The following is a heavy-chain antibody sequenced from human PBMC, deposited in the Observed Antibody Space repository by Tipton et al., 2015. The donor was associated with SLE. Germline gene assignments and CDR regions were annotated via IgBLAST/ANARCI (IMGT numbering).Heavy chain of an antibody. J-gene: IGHJ3*02. V-gene: IGHV3-21*03. CDR2: ISSSSSYI. CDR3: ARVVTGGAFDI. Sequence: GSLRLSCAASGFTFSSYSMNWVRQAPGKGLEWVSSISSSSSYIYYADSGKGRVTISRDNAKNSLYLQMNSLRAGDTAVYYCARVVTGGAFDIWGQGTMVTVSS. D-gene: IGHD7-27*01. CDR1: GFTFSSYS.